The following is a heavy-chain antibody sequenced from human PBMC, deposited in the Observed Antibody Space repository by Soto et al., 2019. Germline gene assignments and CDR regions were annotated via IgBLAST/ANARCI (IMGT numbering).Heavy chain of an antibody. J-gene: IGHJ6*02. CDR1: GYSFTSYW. CDR3: ARHSVDTDCMDV. CDR2: IDPSDSYN. V-gene: IGHV5-10-1*03. D-gene: IGHD5-18*01. Sequence: EVQLVQSGAEVKKAGESLRISCKGSGYSFTSYWISWVRQMPGKGLEWMGRIDPSDSYNNYSPSFQGHGTISADKSISTAYLQWSSLKASETAMYYCARHSVDTDCMDVCGQGTTVTVAS.